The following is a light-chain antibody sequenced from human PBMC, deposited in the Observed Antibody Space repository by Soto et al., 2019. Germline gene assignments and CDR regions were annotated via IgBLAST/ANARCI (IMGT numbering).Light chain of an antibody. CDR1: QSVSSSY. CDR3: QHYGSSPS. J-gene: IGKJ4*01. V-gene: IGKV3-20*01. Sequence: EIVLTQSPGTLSLSPGERATLSCRASQSVSSSYLAWYQQKPGQAPRLLIYGASSRATGMPDRFSGSGSGTDYTLPISRLEAGDFAVYYCQHYGSSPSFGGGTRVEI. CDR2: GAS.